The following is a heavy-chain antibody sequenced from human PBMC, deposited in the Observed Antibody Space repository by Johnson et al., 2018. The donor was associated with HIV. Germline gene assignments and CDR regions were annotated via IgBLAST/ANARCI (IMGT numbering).Heavy chain of an antibody. Sequence: VQLVESGGGLIQPGGSLRLSCAASGFAVSGNYMSWVRQAPGKGLEWVSTIYSGGNRYYADSVKGRFTVSRDNSENTLYLQMNSLRAEDTAVYYCAKDYYGSGSKHDAFDIWGQGTMVTVSS. CDR2: IYSGGNR. CDR3: AKDYYGSGSKHDAFDI. J-gene: IGHJ3*02. CDR1: GFAVSGNY. D-gene: IGHD3-10*01. V-gene: IGHV3-66*03.